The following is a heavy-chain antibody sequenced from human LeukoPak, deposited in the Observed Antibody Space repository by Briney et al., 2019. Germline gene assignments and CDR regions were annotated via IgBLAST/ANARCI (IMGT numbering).Heavy chain of an antibody. Sequence: PGGSLRLSCAASGLTVSSNYMSWVRQAPGKGLEWVSVIYSGGSTYYADSVKGRFTISRDNSKNTLYLQMNSLRAEDTAVYYCARAYYDILTGYDYFDYWGQGTLVTVSS. V-gene: IGHV3-66*01. CDR2: IYSGGST. D-gene: IGHD3-9*01. J-gene: IGHJ4*02. CDR1: GLTVSSNY. CDR3: ARAYYDILTGYDYFDY.